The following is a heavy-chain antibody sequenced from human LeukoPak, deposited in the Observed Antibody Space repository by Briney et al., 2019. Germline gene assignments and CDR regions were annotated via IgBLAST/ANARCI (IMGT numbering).Heavy chain of an antibody. CDR1: GFTLSSYA. J-gene: IGHJ3*01. CDR2: ISYDGSNK. CDR3: TRGYSSSPWLAFDL. V-gene: IGHV3-30*04. D-gene: IGHD2-2*01. Sequence: GGSLRLSCAASGFTLSSYAMHWVRQAPGKGLEWVAIISYDGSNKYYADSVKGRFTISRDNSKNTLYLQMNSLRAEDTAVYYCTRGYSSSPWLAFDLWGQGTMATVSS.